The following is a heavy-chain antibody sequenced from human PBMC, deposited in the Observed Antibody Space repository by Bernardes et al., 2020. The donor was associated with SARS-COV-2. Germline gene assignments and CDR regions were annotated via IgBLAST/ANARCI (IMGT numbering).Heavy chain of an antibody. Sequence: GGSLRLSCAASGFTFSSYAMTWVRQAPGKGLEWVSTISGSGGSTYYADSVKGRFTISRDNAKNSLYLQMNNLRAEDTAVYYCAREPAIVAAGMIPHYWGQGTLVTVSS. D-gene: IGHD6-13*01. CDR1: GFTFSSYA. CDR2: ISGSGGST. V-gene: IGHV3-23*01. J-gene: IGHJ4*02. CDR3: AREPAIVAAGMIPHY.